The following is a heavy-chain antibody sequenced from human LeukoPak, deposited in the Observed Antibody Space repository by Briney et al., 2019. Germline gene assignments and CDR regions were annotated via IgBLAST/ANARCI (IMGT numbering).Heavy chain of an antibody. CDR2: IHYTGGT. V-gene: IGHV4-59*08. D-gene: IGHD6-19*01. CDR3: AKYGNSGWVIDN. J-gene: IGHJ4*02. Sequence: SETLSLTCTVSGGSIGSNYWTWIRQPPGKGLEYIGYIHYTGGTNYNPSLKSRVTISVDTSKNQFSLRLSSVTAADTAVYFCAKYGNSGWVIDNWGQGTLVTVSS. CDR1: GGSIGSNY.